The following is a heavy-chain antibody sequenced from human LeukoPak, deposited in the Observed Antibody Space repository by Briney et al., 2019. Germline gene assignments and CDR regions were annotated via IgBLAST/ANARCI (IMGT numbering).Heavy chain of an antibody. Sequence: PGGSLRLSCAASGFTFSSYWMSWVRQAPGKGLEWVANIKQDGREKYYVDSVKGRFTISRDNAKNSLYLQMNSLRAEDTAVYYCARRGGRGATPFDYWGQGTLVTVSS. D-gene: IGHD1-26*01. V-gene: IGHV3-7*01. CDR1: GFTFSSYW. CDR2: IKQDGREK. CDR3: ARRGGRGATPFDY. J-gene: IGHJ4*02.